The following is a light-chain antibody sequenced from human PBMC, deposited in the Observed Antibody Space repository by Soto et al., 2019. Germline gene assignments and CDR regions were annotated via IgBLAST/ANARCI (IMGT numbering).Light chain of an antibody. CDR1: QSVGRH. J-gene: IGKJ1*01. CDR3: QQYNNWPRWT. CDR2: GAS. V-gene: IGKV3-15*01. Sequence: IVLTQSPGTLSSSPGERATLSCRASQSVGRHLNWYRQKPGQAPRLLIYGASTRATGIPARFSGSGSGTEFTLTISSLQSEDFAVYYCQQYNNWPRWTFGQGTKVDIK.